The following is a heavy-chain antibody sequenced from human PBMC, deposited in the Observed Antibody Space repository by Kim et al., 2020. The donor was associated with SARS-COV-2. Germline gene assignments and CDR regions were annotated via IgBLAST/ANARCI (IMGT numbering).Heavy chain of an antibody. V-gene: IGHV1-2*06. CDR2: INPNSGFT. Sequence: ASVKVSCKTSGYTLTGYYMDWVRQAPGQGLEWMGRINPNSGFTTYAQKFQGRVSMTRDSSISTVYVELNKLRSDDTAVYYCAREQYCSNGGCIAQGAMDV. CDR3: AREQYCSNGGCIAQGAMDV. CDR1: GYTLTGYY. D-gene: IGHD2-8*01. J-gene: IGHJ6*01.